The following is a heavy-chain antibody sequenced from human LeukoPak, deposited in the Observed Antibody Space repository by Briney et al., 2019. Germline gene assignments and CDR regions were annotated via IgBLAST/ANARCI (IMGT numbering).Heavy chain of an antibody. D-gene: IGHD3-22*01. CDR3: ARAEYQYYYDSSGYWGI. V-gene: IGHV4-4*07. J-gene: IGHJ3*02. CDR1: GDSISSFY. Sequence: SETLSLTCTVSGDSISSFYFSWIRQPAGKGLEWIGRINASGTTRYNPSFRSRVTMSVDTSKNQVSLKLTSVTAADTAVYYCARAEYQYYYDSSGYWGIWGQGTMVTVSS. CDR2: INASGTT.